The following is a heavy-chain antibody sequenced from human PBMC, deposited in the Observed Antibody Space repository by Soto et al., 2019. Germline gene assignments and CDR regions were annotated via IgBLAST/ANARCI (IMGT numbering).Heavy chain of an antibody. CDR1: GYSFSTYW. CDR3: AARSGYDYYYGMDV. V-gene: IGHV5-51*01. CDR2: IYPGDSDT. Sequence: PGESLKISCKGSGYSFSTYWIAWVRQMSGKGLEWMGIIYPGDSDTRYSPSFQGQVTISADKSISTAYLQWSSLEASDTAMYYCAARSGYDYYYGMDVWGQGTTVTVSS. D-gene: IGHD2-15*01. J-gene: IGHJ6*02.